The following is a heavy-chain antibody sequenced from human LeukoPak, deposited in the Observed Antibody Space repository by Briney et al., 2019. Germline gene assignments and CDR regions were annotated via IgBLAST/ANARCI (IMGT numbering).Heavy chain of an antibody. CDR1: GFTFDDYA. CDR2: ISWNSGSI. D-gene: IGHD3-22*01. CDR3: AKVAYDSSGYYLFDY. J-gene: IGHJ4*02. V-gene: IGHV3-9*01. Sequence: GGSLRLSCAASGFTFDDYAMHWVRQAPGKGLEWVSGISWNSGSIGYADSVKGRFTISRDNAKNSLYLQMNSLRAEDTALYYCAKVAYDSSGYYLFDYWGQGTLVTVSS.